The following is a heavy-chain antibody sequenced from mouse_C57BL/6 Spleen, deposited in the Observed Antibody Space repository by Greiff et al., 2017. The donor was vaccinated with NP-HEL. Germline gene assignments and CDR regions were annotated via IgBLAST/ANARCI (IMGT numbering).Heavy chain of an antibody. D-gene: IGHD1-1*01. CDR1: GISITTGNYR. Sequence: DVQLQESGPGLVKPSQTVFLTCTVTGISITTGNYRWSWIRQFPGNKLEWIGYIYYSGTITYNPSLTSRTTITRDTPKNQFFLEMNTLTAEDTATYYCARDINYGYFDYWGQGTTLTVSS. V-gene: IGHV3-5*01. J-gene: IGHJ2*01. CDR2: IYYSGTI. CDR3: ARDINYGYFDY.